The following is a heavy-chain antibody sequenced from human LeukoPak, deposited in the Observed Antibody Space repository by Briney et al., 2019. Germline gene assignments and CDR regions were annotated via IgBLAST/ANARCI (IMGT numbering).Heavy chain of an antibody. CDR1: GYTFTSYA. D-gene: IGHD1-26*01. CDR3: ARDPHQIVGATTFFDY. V-gene: IGHV7-4-1*02. CDR2: INTNTGNP. Sequence: GASVKVSCKASGYTFTSYAMNWVRQAPGQGLEWMGWINTNTGNPTYAQGFTGRFFFSLDTSASTTYLPISSLTAEDTAVYYCARDPHQIVGATTFFDYWGPGTLVTVSS. J-gene: IGHJ4*02.